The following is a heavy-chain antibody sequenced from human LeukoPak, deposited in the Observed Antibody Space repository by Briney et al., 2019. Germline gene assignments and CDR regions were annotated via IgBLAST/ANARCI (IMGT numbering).Heavy chain of an antibody. CDR2: IYSDDKT. J-gene: IGHJ6*03. V-gene: IGHV3-53*01. D-gene: IGHD3-10*01. CDR1: GFTVSSNY. Sequence: GGSLRPSCAASGFTVSSNYMSWVRQAPGKGLEWVSVIYSDDKTYYADSVKGRFTISRDNSKNTLYLQMTSLRAEDTAVYYCAREYGSGTGYYYYYMDVWGKGTTVTISS. CDR3: AREYGSGTGYYYYYMDV.